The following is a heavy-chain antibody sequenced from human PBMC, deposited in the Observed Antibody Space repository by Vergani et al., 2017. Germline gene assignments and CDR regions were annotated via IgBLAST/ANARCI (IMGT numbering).Heavy chain of an antibody. CDR2: ISGSGGST. CDR1: GFTFSSYA. D-gene: IGHD2-15*01. CDR3: AKDLVVGAATPGVDWFDP. Sequence: EVQLLESGGGLVQPGGSLRLSCAASGFTFSSYAMSWVRQAPGKGLEWVSAISGSGGSTYYADSVKGRFTISRDNSKNTLYLQMNSLRAEDTAVYYCAKDLVVGAATPGVDWFDPWGQGTLVTVSS. V-gene: IGHV3-23*01. J-gene: IGHJ5*02.